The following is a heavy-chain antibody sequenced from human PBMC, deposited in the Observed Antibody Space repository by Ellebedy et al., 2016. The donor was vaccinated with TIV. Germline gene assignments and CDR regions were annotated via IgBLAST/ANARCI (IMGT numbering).Heavy chain of an antibody. J-gene: IGHJ4*02. CDR2: VYHREST. V-gene: IGHV4-59*01. CDR1: GDSITSDY. D-gene: IGHD3-3*01. Sequence: MPSETLSLTCTVSGDSITSDYWAWIRQPPGKGLEWLGYVYHRESTNYNPSLKGRATISRDASKSQVSLNLSSVTAADTAVYYCARARYSDFWSGFSTLDSWGKGTLVTVSS. CDR3: ARARYSDFWSGFSTLDS.